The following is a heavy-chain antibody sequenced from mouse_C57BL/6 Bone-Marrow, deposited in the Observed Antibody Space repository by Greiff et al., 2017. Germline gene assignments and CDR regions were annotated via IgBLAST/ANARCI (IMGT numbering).Heavy chain of an antibody. J-gene: IGHJ2*01. CDR3: ARANYDYGYFDY. V-gene: IGHV5-6*01. Sequence: VLVVESGGDLVKPGASLKLPCAASGFTFSSYGVSWVRQTPDKRLEWIATITSGCSYTFYPDTVKGRFTISRDNANNTLYLQMSSLKSEDTAMYCCARANYDYGYFDYWGQGTTLAVSS. CDR1: GFTFSSYG. D-gene: IGHD1-1*01. CDR2: ITSGCSYT.